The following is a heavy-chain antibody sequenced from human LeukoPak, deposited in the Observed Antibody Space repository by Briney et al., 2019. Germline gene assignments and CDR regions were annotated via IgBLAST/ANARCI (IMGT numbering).Heavy chain of an antibody. V-gene: IGHV1-8*01. Sequence: ASVKVSCKASGYTFTSYDINWVRQATEQGLEWMGWMNPNSGNTGYAQKFQGRVTMTRNTTISTAYMELSSLRSEDTAVYYCARDLITYDSSGYSQSYWGQGTLVTVSS. CDR1: GYTFTSYD. CDR3: ARDLITYDSSGYSQSY. D-gene: IGHD3-22*01. CDR2: MNPNSGNT. J-gene: IGHJ4*02.